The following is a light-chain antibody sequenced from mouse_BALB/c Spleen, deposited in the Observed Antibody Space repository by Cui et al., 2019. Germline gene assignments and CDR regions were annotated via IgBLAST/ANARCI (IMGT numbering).Light chain of an antibody. CDR2: STS. V-gene: IGKV6-25*01. CDR3: QQHYSTPYT. Sequence: DIEMTQSHTSMSTSVGDRVSITCKASQDMGSTVAWHQQKPGQSPKLLIYSTSTRHTGVPNRFRGSRSGTDYTLTISSVEAEDLVLYYCQQHYSTPYTFGSGTKLEIK. CDR1: QDMGST. J-gene: IGKJ4*01.